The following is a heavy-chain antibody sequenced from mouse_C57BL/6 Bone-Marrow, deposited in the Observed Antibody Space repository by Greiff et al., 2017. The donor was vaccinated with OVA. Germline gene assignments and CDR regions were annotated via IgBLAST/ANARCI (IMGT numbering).Heavy chain of an antibody. CDR1: GYTFTSYW. V-gene: IGHV1-52*01. J-gene: IGHJ1*03. D-gene: IGHD2-14*01. CDR3: ARKGTPYWYFDV. Sequence: QVQLQQPGAELVRPGSSVKLSCKASGYTFTSYWMHWVKQRPIQGLEWIGNIDPSDSETHYNQKFKDKATLTVDKSSSTAYMQLSSLTSEDSAVYYCARKGTPYWYFDVWGTGTTGTVSS. CDR2: IDPSDSET.